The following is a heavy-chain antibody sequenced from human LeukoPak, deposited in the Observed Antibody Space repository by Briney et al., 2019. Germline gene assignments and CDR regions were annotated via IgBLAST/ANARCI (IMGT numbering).Heavy chain of an antibody. J-gene: IGHJ3*02. V-gene: IGHV3-53*01. CDR3: ARGAVAGHDAFDI. D-gene: IGHD6-19*01. CDR1: GFIVRSNY. Sequence: GGSLRLSCAASGFIVRSNYMSWVRQAPGKGLEWVSVIYSGGSKYYADSVKGRFTISRDNSKNTLYLQMNSLRAEDTAVYYCARGAVAGHDAFDIWGQGTMVTVSS. CDR2: IYSGGSK.